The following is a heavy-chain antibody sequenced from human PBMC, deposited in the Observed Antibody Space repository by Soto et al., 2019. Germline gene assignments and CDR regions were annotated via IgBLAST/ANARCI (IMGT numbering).Heavy chain of an antibody. J-gene: IGHJ4*02. CDR3: ARAPGGYALGY. Sequence: GSLRLSCAASGFTFSSYGMHWVRQAPGKGLEWVAVIWYDGSNKYYADSVKGRFTISRDNSKNTLYLQMNSLRAEDTAVYYCARAPGGYALGYWGQGTLVTVSS. D-gene: IGHD5-12*01. CDR1: GFTFSSYG. V-gene: IGHV3-33*01. CDR2: IWYDGSNK.